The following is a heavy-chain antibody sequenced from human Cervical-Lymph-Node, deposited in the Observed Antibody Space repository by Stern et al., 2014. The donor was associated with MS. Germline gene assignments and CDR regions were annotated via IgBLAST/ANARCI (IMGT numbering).Heavy chain of an antibody. D-gene: IGHD4-23*01. CDR2: ISSGGSYI. CDR1: GFTFSSYS. V-gene: IGHV3-21*01. CDR3: ARGRGGNYRCYFDY. Sequence: EVQLVESGGGLVKPGGSLRLSCAASGFTFSSYSMNWVRQAPGKGLARVSSISSGGSYIYYADSLKGRFTIARDNAKNSLYLQMNSLRAEDTAVYYCARGRGGNYRCYFDYWGQGTLVTVSS. J-gene: IGHJ4*02.